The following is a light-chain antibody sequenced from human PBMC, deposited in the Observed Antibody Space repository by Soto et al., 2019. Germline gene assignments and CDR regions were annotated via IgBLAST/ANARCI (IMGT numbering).Light chain of an antibody. Sequence: SYELTQPPSVSVAPGKTARITCGGNNIGSKSVHWYQQNPGQAPVLVIYYDSDRPSGIPERFSGSNSGNTATLTIGRVESGDEADYYCQVWDSSSDPWVFGGGTKLTVL. CDR2: YDS. J-gene: IGLJ3*02. CDR3: QVWDSSSDPWV. CDR1: NIGSKS. V-gene: IGLV3-21*04.